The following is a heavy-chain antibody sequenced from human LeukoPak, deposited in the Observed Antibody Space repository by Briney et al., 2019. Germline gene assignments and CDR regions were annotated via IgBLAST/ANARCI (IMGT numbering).Heavy chain of an antibody. CDR2: ISGSGGST. Sequence: PGGSLRLSCAASGFTFSSYAMSWVRQAPGKGLEWVSAISGSGGSTYYADSVKGRFTISRDNSKNTLYLQMNSLRAEDTAVYYCAKLMGWAARGLIWKPFDYWGQGTLVTVSS. V-gene: IGHV3-23*01. D-gene: IGHD3-10*01. CDR3: AKLMGWAARGLIWKPFDY. CDR1: GFTFSSYA. J-gene: IGHJ4*02.